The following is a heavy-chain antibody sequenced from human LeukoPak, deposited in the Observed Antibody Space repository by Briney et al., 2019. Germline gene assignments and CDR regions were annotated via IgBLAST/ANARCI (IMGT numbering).Heavy chain of an antibody. CDR3: ARGVVTVTTSGWFYP. CDR1: GGSIISYY. D-gene: IGHD4-17*01. Sequence: PSAPLSLPCTVPGGSIISYYWSWIRRPPGKGLEGIGYIYYSGSTNYNPALKSRVTISVDTSKTQFSLKLSSVTAADTAVYYCARGVVTVTTSGWFYPWGQGTLVTVSS. CDR2: IYYSGST. J-gene: IGHJ5*02. V-gene: IGHV4-59*01.